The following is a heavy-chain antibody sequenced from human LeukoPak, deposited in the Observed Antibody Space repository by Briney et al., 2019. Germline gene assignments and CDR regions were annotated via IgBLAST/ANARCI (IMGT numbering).Heavy chain of an antibody. CDR1: GGSISSSSYY. CDR3: ARDYGDRSYYYYMDV. D-gene: IGHD4-17*01. V-gene: IGHV4-39*07. J-gene: IGHJ6*03. CDR2: IYTSGST. Sequence: PSETLSLTCTVSGGSISSSSYYWGWIRQPPGKGLEWIGRIYTSGSTNYNPSLKSRVTMSVDTSKNQFSLKLSSVTAADTAVYYCARDYGDRSYYYYMDVWGKGTTVTVSS.